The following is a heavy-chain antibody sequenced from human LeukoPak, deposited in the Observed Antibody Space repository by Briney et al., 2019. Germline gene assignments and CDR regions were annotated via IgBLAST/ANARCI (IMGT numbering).Heavy chain of an antibody. J-gene: IGHJ4*02. CDR3: AKPRGPRGSRYFDY. CDR1: GFTFSDFD. D-gene: IGHD3-10*01. Sequence: GRSLRLSCAASGFTFSDFDMTWVRQAPGKGLEWVSTFISSDGSTSYADSVKGRFTISRDNSKNTLYLQMNSLRAEDTAVYYCAKPRGPRGSRYFDYWGQGTLVTVSS. V-gene: IGHV3-23*01. CDR2: FISSDGST.